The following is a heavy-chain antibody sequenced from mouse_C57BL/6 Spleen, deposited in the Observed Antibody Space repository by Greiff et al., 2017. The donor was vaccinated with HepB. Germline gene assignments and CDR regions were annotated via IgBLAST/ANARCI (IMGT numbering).Heavy chain of an antibody. V-gene: IGHV5-4*01. J-gene: IGHJ2*01. CDR2: ISDGGSYT. CDR3: ARDPADY. CDR1: GFTFSSYA. Sequence: EVQWVESGGGLVKPGGSLKLSCAASGFTFSSYAMSWVRQTPEKRLEWVATISDGGSYTYYPDNVKGRFTISRDNAKNNLYLQMSHLKSEDTAMYYCARDPADYWGQGTTLTGSS.